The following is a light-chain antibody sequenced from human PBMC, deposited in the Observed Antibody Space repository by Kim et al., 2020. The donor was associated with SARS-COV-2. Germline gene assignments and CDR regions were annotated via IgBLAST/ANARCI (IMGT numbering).Light chain of an antibody. CDR1: NLGNKF. CDR2: RDT. J-gene: IGLJ2*01. CDR3: QAWDSNTVV. Sequence: SYELTQPPSVSVSPGQTASITCSGENLGNKFPCWYQQKPGQSPVLVIYRDTKRPSGIPDRFSASNSGDTATLTISGTQAMDEADYYCQAWDSNTVVFGGG. V-gene: IGLV3-1*01.